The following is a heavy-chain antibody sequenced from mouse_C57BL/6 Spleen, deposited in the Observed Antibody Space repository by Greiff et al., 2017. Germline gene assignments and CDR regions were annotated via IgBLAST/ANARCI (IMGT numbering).Heavy chain of an antibody. CDR3: AATVRAMDY. D-gene: IGHD1-1*01. V-gene: IGHV1-69*01. Sequence: QVQLQQPGAELVMPGASVKLSCKASGYTFTSYWMHWVKQRPGQGLEWIGEIDPSDSYTNYNQKFKGKSTLTVDKSSSTAYMQLSSLTSDDSAVYYCAATVRAMDYWGQGTSVTVSS. CDR2: IDPSDSYT. J-gene: IGHJ4*01. CDR1: GYTFTSYW.